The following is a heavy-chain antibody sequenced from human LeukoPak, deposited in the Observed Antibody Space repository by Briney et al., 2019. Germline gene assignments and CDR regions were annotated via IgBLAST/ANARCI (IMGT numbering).Heavy chain of an antibody. CDR1: GFTFSNAW. V-gene: IGHV3-15*01. D-gene: IGHD3-10*01. J-gene: IGHJ4*02. Sequence: PGGSLRLSCAASGFTFSNAWMSWVRQAPGKGLEWVGRIKSKTDGGTTDYAAPVKGRFTISRDDSKNTLYLQMNSLKTEDTAVYYCIVGGSGSKSGYWGQGTLVTVSS. CDR3: IVGGSGSKSGY. CDR2: IKSKTDGGTT.